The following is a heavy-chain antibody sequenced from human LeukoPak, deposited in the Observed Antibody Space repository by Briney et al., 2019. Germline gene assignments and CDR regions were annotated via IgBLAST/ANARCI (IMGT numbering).Heavy chain of an antibody. V-gene: IGHV4-39*07. J-gene: IGHJ4*02. D-gene: IGHD3-22*01. CDR3: ARGIYYDSSGYYFDY. Sequence: KPSETLSLTCTVSGGSISSSSYYWGWIRQPPGKGLEWIGSIYYSGSTYYNPSLKSRVTISVDTSKNQFSLKLSSVTAADTAVYYCARGIYYDSSGYYFDYWGQGTLVTVSS. CDR2: IYYSGST. CDR1: GGSISSSSYY.